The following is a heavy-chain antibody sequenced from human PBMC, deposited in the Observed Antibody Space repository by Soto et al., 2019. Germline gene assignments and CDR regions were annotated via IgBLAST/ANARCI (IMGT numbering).Heavy chain of an antibody. J-gene: IGHJ4*01. CDR3: ARVKGGVLIDD. CDR2: IYYSGTT. D-gene: IGHD1-26*01. V-gene: IGHV4-39*01. Sequence: XETLSLTETVSGGSIGSRRYFWAWIRQPPGKGLEWIGRIYYSGTTYYNPSLKSRVILSVDTSKNQFSLKLSSVTAADTAVYYCARVKGGVLIDDWGHGTLVTVSS. CDR1: GGSIGSRRYF.